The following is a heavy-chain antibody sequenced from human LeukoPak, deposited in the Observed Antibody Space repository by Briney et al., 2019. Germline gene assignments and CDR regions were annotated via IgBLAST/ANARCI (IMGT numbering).Heavy chain of an antibody. D-gene: IGHD5-18*01. Sequence: GSLRLSCAASGFTFSSYGMHWVRRAPGKGLEWIGEINHSGSTNYNPSLKSRVTISVDTSKNQFSLKLSSVTAADTAVYYCARVTDRGYRRGFDPWGQGTLVTVSS. V-gene: IGHV4-34*01. J-gene: IGHJ5*02. CDR2: INHSGST. CDR1: GFTFSSYG. CDR3: ARVTDRGYRRGFDP.